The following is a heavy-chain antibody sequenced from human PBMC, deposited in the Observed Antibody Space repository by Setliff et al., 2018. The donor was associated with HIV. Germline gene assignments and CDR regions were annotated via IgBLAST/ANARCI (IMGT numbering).Heavy chain of an antibody. CDR2: IYYTGST. D-gene: IGHD6-13*01. V-gene: IGHV4-39*01. Sequence: KTSETLSLTCSVSGDSISSSNYYWGWIRQPPGKGLDWIGSIYYTGSTYYNPSLKSRVTISVDTSKNQFSLKLSSVTAADTAVYYCASGIAAASPNYYYYFGMDVWGQGTTVTVS. CDR1: GDSISSSNYY. J-gene: IGHJ6*02. CDR3: ASGIAAASPNYYYYFGMDV.